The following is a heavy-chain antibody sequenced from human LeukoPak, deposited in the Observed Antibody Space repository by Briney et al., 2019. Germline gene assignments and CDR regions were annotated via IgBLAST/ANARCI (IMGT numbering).Heavy chain of an antibody. D-gene: IGHD2-2*01. CDR2: IIHSGRT. V-gene: IGHV4-34*01. Sequence: PSETLSLTCAVYGVSFNGYYWSWIRQPPGKGLEWIGEIIHSGRTSYNPSLKGRVTISIDTSKHQFSLNLSSVTAADTAMYYCARGYYCSSTSCYVFDYWGQGTLVTVSS. CDR3: ARGYYCSSTSCYVFDY. J-gene: IGHJ4*02. CDR1: GVSFNGYY.